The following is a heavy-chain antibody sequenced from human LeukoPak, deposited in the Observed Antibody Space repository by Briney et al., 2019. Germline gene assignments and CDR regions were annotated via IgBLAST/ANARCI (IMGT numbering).Heavy chain of an antibody. J-gene: IGHJ4*02. CDR1: GFPFDDYV. CDR2: IRQTVYGGTT. V-gene: IGHV3-49*04. D-gene: IGHD5/OR15-5a*01. CDR3: TRFNAIYDY. Sequence: PGGSLRVSCTTSGFPFDDYVMSWVRQAPGKGLETVGFIRQTVYGGTTEYAASVKGRFSISRDDSKNTVHSQMNSLRVEDTAVYYCTRFNAIYDYWGQGTLVTVSS.